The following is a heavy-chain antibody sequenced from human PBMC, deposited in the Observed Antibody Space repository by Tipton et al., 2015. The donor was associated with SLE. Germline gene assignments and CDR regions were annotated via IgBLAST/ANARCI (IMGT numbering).Heavy chain of an antibody. CDR2: IYYSGST. Sequence: TLSLTCTVSGGSISSHYWSWIRQPPGKGLEWIGYIYYSGSTNYNPSLKSRVTISVDTSKNQFSLKLSSVTAADTAVYYCARGSGELRFLEWLPGAFDIWGQGTMVTVSS. V-gene: IGHV4-59*11. D-gene: IGHD3-3*01. CDR3: ARGSGELRFLEWLPGAFDI. CDR1: GGSISSHY. J-gene: IGHJ3*02.